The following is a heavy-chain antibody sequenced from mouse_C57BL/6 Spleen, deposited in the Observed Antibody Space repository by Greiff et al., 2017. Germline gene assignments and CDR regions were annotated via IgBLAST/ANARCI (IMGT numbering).Heavy chain of an antibody. V-gene: IGHV5-4*01. J-gene: IGHJ3*01. CDR2: ISDGGSYT. D-gene: IGHD2-12*01. CDR3: ARDHDPLFAY. Sequence: EVKLVESGGGLVKPGGSLKLSCAASGFTFSSYAMSWVRQTPEKRLEWVATISDGGSYTYYPDNVKGRFTISRDNAKNNLYLQMSHLKSEDTAMYYCARDHDPLFAYWGQGTLVTVSA. CDR1: GFTFSSYA.